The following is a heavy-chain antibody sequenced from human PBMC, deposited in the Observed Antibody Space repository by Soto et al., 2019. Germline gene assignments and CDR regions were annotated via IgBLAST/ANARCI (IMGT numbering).Heavy chain of an antibody. CDR3: TRSPIFGVDWFDP. Sequence: GASAKASSKASGYTFTSCSMHWVRQSPGQRLEWMGWINAGNGNTKYSQKIQDRVTITRDTSASTAYMELSSLRFEDTAVYYCTRSPIFGVDWFDPWGQGTPVTVSS. CDR1: GYTFTSCS. J-gene: IGHJ5*02. CDR2: INAGNGNT. V-gene: IGHV1-3*01. D-gene: IGHD3-3*01.